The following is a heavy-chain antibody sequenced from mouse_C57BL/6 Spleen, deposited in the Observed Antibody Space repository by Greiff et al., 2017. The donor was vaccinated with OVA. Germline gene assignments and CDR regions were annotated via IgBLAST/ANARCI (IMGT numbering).Heavy chain of an antibody. CDR3: AREVGAAVVYFDY. CDR2: INPSSGYT. D-gene: IGHD1-1*01. V-gene: IGHV1-7*01. Sequence: VQLQQSGAELAKPGASVKLSCKASGYTFTSYWMHWVKQRPGQGLVWIGYINPSSGYTKYNQKFKDKATLTAGETSSKDYMQLSNVTYEDYAVYYCAREVGAAVVYFDYWGQGTTLTVSS. J-gene: IGHJ2*01. CDR1: GYTFTSYW.